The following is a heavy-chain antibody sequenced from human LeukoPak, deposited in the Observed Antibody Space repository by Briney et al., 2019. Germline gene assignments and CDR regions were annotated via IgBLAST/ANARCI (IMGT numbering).Heavy chain of an antibody. CDR2: INHSGST. CDR1: GDSISSSIYY. D-gene: IGHD2-2*02. J-gene: IGHJ4*02. V-gene: IGHV4-39*07. CDR3: AGVVPAAIRGPFDY. Sequence: SETLSLTCTVSGDSISSSIYYWAWIRQPPGKGLEWIGEINHSGSTNYNPSLKSRVTISVDTSKNQFSLKLSSVTAADTAVYYCAGVVPAAIRGPFDYWGQGTLVTVSS.